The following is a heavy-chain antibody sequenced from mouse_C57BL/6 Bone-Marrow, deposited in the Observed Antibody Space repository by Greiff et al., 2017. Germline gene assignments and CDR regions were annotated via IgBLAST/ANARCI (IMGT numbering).Heavy chain of an antibody. CDR2: IDPEDGET. V-gene: IGHV14-2*01. CDR1: GFNIKDYY. Sequence: EVMLVESGAELVKPGASVKLSCTASGFNIKDYYMHWVKQRTEQGLGWIGRIDPEDGETKYAPKFQVKATITADTSSNTAYLQLSSLASEDTADYYCAIPGYFDYWGHGTTLTVSS. CDR3: AIPGYFDY. J-gene: IGHJ2*01.